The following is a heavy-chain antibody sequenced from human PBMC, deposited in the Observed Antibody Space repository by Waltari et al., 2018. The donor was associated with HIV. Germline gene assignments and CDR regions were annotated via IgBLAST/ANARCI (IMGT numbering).Heavy chain of an antibody. Sequence: EVQVVESGGGLVQPGGSLRLSCAASGFTFSSYEMNWVRQAPGKGLEWVSYINMSGSTIYLADSVKGRFTMSRDNAKNSLYLRMNSLRAEDTAVYYCARAFMIRGTGAFDIWGQGTMVTVSS. J-gene: IGHJ3*02. CDR1: GFTFSSYE. CDR3: ARAFMIRGTGAFDI. CDR2: INMSGSTI. V-gene: IGHV3-48*03. D-gene: IGHD3-10*01.